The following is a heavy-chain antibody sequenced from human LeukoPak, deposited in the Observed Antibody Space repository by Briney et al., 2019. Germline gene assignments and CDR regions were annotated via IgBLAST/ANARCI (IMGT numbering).Heavy chain of an antibody. D-gene: IGHD3-16*01. V-gene: IGHV3-9*01. J-gene: IGHJ6*02. Sequence: PGGSLRLSCAASGFTFNNYDMNWVRQAPGKGLEWVSGISWNGGKMDYADSVKGRFTISRDKAKSSLYLQMNSLRAEDTALYYCAKDLGTGTSQYFYYGMDVWGQGTTVTIAS. CDR3: AKDLGTGTSQYFYYGMDV. CDR2: ISWNGGKM. CDR1: GFTFNNYD.